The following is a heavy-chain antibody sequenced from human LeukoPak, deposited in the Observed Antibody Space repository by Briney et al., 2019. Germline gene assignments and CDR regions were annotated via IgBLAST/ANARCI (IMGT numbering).Heavy chain of an antibody. D-gene: IGHD5-12*01. CDR2: IHYSGST. Sequence: SETLSLTCTVSGGSISGYYWGWIRQPPGKGLEWLGHIHYSGSTTYNPSLKSRVTMSTDTPMNQFSLILTSVTAADTGVYYCARLFPSGYGLFDSWGQGTLVTVSS. CDR3: ARLFPSGYGLFDS. V-gene: IGHV4-59*08. J-gene: IGHJ4*02. CDR1: GGSISGYY.